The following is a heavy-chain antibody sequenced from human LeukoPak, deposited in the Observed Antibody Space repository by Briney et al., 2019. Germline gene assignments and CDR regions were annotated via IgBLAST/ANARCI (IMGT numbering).Heavy chain of an antibody. J-gene: IGHJ4*02. CDR3: AREEENYYGSGSYRPDPFDY. CDR1: GYTFTTYD. D-gene: IGHD3-10*01. Sequence: ASVKVSCKASGYTFTTYDIHWVRQAPGQGLEWMGWINPNSGGTNYAQKFQGRVTMTRDTSISTAYMELSRLRSDDTAVYYCAREEENYYGSGSYRPDPFDYWGQGTLVTVSS. V-gene: IGHV1-2*02. CDR2: INPNSGGT.